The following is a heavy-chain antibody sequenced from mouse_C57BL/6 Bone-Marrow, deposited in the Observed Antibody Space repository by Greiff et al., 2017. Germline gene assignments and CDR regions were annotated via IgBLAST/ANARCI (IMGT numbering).Heavy chain of an antibody. CDR3: ARDLLCDY. J-gene: IGHJ4*01. Sequence: EVKLMESGGGLVQPGGSLKLSCAASGFTFSDYYMYWVRQTPEKRLEWVAYISNGGGSTYYPDTVKGRFTISRDNAKNTLYLQMSRLKSEDTAMYYCARDLLCDYWGQGTSVTVSS. CDR1: GFTFSDYY. V-gene: IGHV5-12*01. D-gene: IGHD2-1*01. CDR2: ISNGGGST.